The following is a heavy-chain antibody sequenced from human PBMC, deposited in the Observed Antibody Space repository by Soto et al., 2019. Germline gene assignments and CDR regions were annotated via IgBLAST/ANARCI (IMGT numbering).Heavy chain of an antibody. J-gene: IGHJ5*02. Sequence: PSETLSLTCAVHGGSLNGYYWTWVRQPPGKGREWIGEINDSGSSNYAPSLLSRVTISVDTSKNQFSLKLSSVTAADTAVYYCARALTYYDFWSGYYREVWYDPWGEGTLVTVSS. CDR1: GGSLNGYY. V-gene: IGHV4-34*01. CDR2: INDSGSS. CDR3: ARALTYYDFWSGYYREVWYDP. D-gene: IGHD3-3*01.